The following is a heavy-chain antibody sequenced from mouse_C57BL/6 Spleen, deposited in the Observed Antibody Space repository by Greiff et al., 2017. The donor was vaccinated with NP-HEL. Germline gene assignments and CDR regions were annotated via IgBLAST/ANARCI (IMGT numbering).Heavy chain of an antibody. D-gene: IGHD1-1*01. J-gene: IGHJ2*01. CDR1: GYSFTDYN. CDR2: INPNYGTT. V-gene: IGHV1-39*01. CDR3: ARSYYYGSSYGSFFDY. Sequence: LVESGPELVKPGASVKISCKASGYSFTDYNMNWVKQSNGKSLEWIGVINPNYGTTSYNQKFKGKATLTVDQSSSTAYMQLNSLTSEDSAVYYCARSYYYGSSYGSFFDYWGQGTTLTVSS.